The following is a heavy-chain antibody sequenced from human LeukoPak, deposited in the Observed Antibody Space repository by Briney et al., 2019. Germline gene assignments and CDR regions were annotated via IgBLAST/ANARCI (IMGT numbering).Heavy chain of an antibody. CDR2: ISSSGSTI. V-gene: IGHV3-48*03. D-gene: IGHD3-10*01. CDR1: GFTFSSYE. Sequence: TGGSLRLSCAASGFTFSSYEMNWVRQAPGKGLEWVSYISSSGSTIYYADSVKGRFTISRDNAKNSLYLQMNSLRAEDTAVYYCARDRALYYYGSGIGYYMDVWGKGTTVTVSS. CDR3: ARDRALYYYGSGIGYYMDV. J-gene: IGHJ6*03.